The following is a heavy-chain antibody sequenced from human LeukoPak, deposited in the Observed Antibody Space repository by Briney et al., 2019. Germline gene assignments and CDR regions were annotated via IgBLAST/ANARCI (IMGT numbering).Heavy chain of an antibody. CDR3: ARAEGYCGSDCYSPFGD. J-gene: IGHJ4*02. Sequence: PGGSLRLSCSVSGFTFSDYAMHWVRQAPGMGLEYLSGISDNGGITYDADSVKGRFTISRDNAKNTLYLQMNSLRAEDTAVYYCARAEGYCGSDCYSPFGDWGQGTLVTVSS. CDR1: GFTFSDYA. V-gene: IGHV3-64*04. CDR2: ISDNGGIT. D-gene: IGHD2-21*02.